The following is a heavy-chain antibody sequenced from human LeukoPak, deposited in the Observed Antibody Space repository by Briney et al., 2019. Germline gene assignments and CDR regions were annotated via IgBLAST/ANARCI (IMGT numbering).Heavy chain of an antibody. V-gene: IGHV4-34*01. J-gene: IGHJ4*02. CDR1: GGSFSGYY. CDR3: ARQIRSTSCVFDY. CDR2: INHSGST. Sequence: SETLSLTCAVYGGSFSGYYWSWIRQPPGKGLEWIGEINHSGSTNYNPSLKSRVTISVDTSKNQFSLKLSSVTAADTAVYYCARQIRSTSCVFDYWGQGTLVTVSS. D-gene: IGHD2-2*01.